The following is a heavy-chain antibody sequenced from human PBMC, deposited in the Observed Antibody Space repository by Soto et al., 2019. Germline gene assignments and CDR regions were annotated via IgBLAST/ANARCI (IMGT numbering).Heavy chain of an antibody. Sequence: EVQLVESGGDLVQPGGSLRLSCAASGFTVSSHYMNWVRQAPGKGLEWVSLIQSGGSTFYADSVKGRFTISRDNSKNTLFLKRNNLRVENTSIYYCSRDDVYGIGGSCYVVLMDVWGGGTAVTVCS. CDR1: GFTVSSHY. V-gene: IGHV3-66*01. CDR2: IQSGGST. CDR3: SRDDVYGIGGSCYVVLMDV. J-gene: IGHJ6*04. D-gene: IGHD2-15*01.